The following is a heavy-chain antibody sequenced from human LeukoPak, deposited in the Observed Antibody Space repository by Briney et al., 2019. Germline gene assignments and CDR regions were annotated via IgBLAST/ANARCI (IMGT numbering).Heavy chain of an antibody. CDR2: IYHSGDT. D-gene: IGHD2-15*01. Sequence: SETLSLTCAVSGYSISSGCYWGWIRQPPGKGLEWIGSIYHSGDTYYNPSLKSRVTISVDTSKDQFSLKLNSVTAADTAVYHCARQGYCSGGNCYRWFDPWGQGILVTVSS. J-gene: IGHJ5*02. CDR1: GYSISSGCY. CDR3: ARQGYCSGGNCYRWFDP. V-gene: IGHV4-38-2*01.